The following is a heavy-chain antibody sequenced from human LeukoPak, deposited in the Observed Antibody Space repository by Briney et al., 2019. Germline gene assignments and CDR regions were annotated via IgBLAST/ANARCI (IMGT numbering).Heavy chain of an antibody. CDR3: ARDSDGMSV. Sequence: PGGSLRLSCAVSRFTFSTYGMHWVRQAPGKGLEWVALISYDGINKYYADSVKGRFTVSRDNSKSTLYLQVNSLRAEDTAVYYCARDSDGMSVWGLGTTVTVSS. J-gene: IGHJ6*02. CDR2: ISYDGINK. CDR1: RFTFSTYG. V-gene: IGHV3-30*03.